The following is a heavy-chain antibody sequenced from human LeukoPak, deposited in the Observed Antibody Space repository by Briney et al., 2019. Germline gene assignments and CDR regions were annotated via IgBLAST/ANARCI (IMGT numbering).Heavy chain of an antibody. CDR1: GYTFTSYA. CDR3: ARGTYDYVWGSYRYFDY. D-gene: IGHD3-16*02. V-gene: IGHV1-3*03. Sequence: ASVKVSCKASGYTFTSYAMHWVRQAPGQRLEWMGWINAGNGNTKYSQEFQGRVTITRDTSASTAYMELSSLRSEDMAVYYCARGTYDYVWGSYRYFDYWGQGTLVTVSS. CDR2: INAGNGNT. J-gene: IGHJ4*02.